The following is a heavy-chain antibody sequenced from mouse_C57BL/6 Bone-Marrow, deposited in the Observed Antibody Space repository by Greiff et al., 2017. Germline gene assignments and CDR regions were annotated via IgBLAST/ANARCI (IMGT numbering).Heavy chain of an antibody. V-gene: IGHV10-1*01. CDR1: GFSFNTYA. Sequence: EVKLVESGGGLVQPKGSLKLSCAASGFSFNTYAMNWVRQAPGKGLEWVARIRSKSNNYATYYADSVKDRFTISRDDSESMLYLQMNNLKTEDTAMYYCVRDYGNYVGFAYWGQGTLVTVSA. D-gene: IGHD2-1*01. J-gene: IGHJ3*01. CDR3: VRDYGNYVGFAY. CDR2: IRSKSNNYAT.